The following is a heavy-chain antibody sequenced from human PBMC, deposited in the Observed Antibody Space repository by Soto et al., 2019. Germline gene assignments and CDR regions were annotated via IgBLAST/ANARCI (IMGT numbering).Heavy chain of an antibody. Sequence: QITLKESGPTLLKPTQTLTLTCTFSVFSLSSSAVGVNWIRQPPGKALEWLALIYWNDDKHYSPSLRSRLTITKDTSKNQVVLTMTNMDPVDTATYYCTHGSGWLSDYWGQGILVTVSS. CDR3: THGSGWLSDY. D-gene: IGHD6-19*01. CDR1: VFSLSSSAVG. CDR2: IYWNDDK. V-gene: IGHV2-5*01. J-gene: IGHJ4*02.